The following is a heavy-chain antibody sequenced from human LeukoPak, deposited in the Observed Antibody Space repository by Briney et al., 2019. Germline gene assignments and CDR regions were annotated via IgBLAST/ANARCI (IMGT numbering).Heavy chain of an antibody. Sequence: GGSLRLSCAASGFTFSDYYMSWIRQAPGKGLEWVSYISSSGSTIYYADSVKGRFTISRDNDKHSLYLQMNSLRAEDTAVYYCARLYNWNYPYFDYWGQGTLVTVSS. CDR2: ISSSGSTI. J-gene: IGHJ4*02. CDR3: ARLYNWNYPYFDY. CDR1: GFTFSDYY. V-gene: IGHV3-11*04. D-gene: IGHD1-7*01.